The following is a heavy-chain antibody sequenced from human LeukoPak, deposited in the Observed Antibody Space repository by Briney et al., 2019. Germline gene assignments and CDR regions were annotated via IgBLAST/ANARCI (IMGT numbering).Heavy chain of an antibody. V-gene: IGHV3-23*01. J-gene: IGHJ4*02. CDR2: ISDNGGST. CDR3: AKAPSPGYCSSTSCYYDY. CDR1: GFTFSNYA. Sequence: GGSLRLSCAASGFTFSNYAVSWVRQAPGKGLEWVTAISDNGGSTYYADSAKGRFTISRDNSKNTLYLQMNSLRGDDTAVYHCAKAPSPGYCSSTSCYYDYWGQGTLDTVSS. D-gene: IGHD2-2*01.